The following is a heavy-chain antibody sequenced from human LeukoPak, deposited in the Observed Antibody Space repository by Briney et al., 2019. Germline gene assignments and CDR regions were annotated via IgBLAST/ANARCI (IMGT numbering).Heavy chain of an antibody. CDR2: INHSGST. J-gene: IGHJ4*02. V-gene: IGHV4-34*01. Sequence: SETLSLTCAVYGGSFSGYYWSWIRQPPGKGLEWIGEINHSGSTNYNPSLKSRVTISVDTSKNQFSLKLSSVTAADTAVYYYAGYDSSGYYSAYWGQGTLVTVSS. D-gene: IGHD3-22*01. CDR3: AGYDSSGYYSAY. CDR1: GGSFSGYY.